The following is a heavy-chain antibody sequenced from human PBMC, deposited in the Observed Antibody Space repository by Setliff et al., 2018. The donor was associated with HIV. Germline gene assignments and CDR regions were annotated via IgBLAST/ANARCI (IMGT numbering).Heavy chain of an antibody. J-gene: IGHJ6*02. V-gene: IGHV1-18*01. D-gene: IGHD6-19*01. CDR1: GYTFTTYG. CDR3: ARLGSGWSDSYYYAMDV. CDR2: ISPYIGHT. Sequence: ASVKVSCKASGYTFTTYGISWVRQAPGHGLEWMGWISPYIGHTNYAQNTQGRVTMTIDTSTSTAYMELRSLRSDDTAVYFCARLGSGWSDSYYYAMDVWGQGTTVTVSS.